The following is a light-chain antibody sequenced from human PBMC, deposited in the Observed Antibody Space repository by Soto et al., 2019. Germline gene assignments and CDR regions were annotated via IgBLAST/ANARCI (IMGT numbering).Light chain of an antibody. Sequence: DIQLTQSPSFLSASVGDRVTITCRASQVISSYLAWYQQKPGKAPKLLIYAASTLQSGVPSRFSGSRSGTEFTLTISSLQPEDFATYYCQQLNTYPLFTFGPGTKVDIK. J-gene: IGKJ3*01. CDR1: QVISSY. CDR2: AAS. CDR3: QQLNTYPLFT. V-gene: IGKV1-9*01.